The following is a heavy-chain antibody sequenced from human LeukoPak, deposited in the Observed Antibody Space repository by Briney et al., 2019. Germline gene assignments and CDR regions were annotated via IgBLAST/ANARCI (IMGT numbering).Heavy chain of an antibody. CDR2: IIPIFGTA. Sequence: SVKVSCKASGGTFSSYAISWVRQAPGQGLEWMGGIIPIFGTANYAQKFQGRVTITADESTSTAYMELSSLRSEDTAVYYCATAPGYCTNGVCYYYYGMDVWGQGTTVTVSS. CDR1: GGTFSSYA. CDR3: ATAPGYCTNGVCYYYYGMDV. V-gene: IGHV1-69*13. D-gene: IGHD2-8*01. J-gene: IGHJ6*02.